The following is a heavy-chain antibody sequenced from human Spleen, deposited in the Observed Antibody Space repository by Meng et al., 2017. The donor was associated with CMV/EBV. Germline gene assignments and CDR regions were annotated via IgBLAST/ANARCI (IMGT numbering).Heavy chain of an antibody. D-gene: IGHD3-3*01. CDR3: ATQDFLRGQYYFDL. CDR2: IIPIFGTS. V-gene: IGHV1-69*05. Sequence: SVKVSCKASGDTFRNFAVSWVRQAPGQGLEWMGGIIPIFGTSTYAQKFEGRVTITTDGSMSTVYMDVTRLRSDDTALYHCATQDFLRGQYYFDLWGRGTLVTVSS. J-gene: IGHJ2*01. CDR1: GDTFRNFA.